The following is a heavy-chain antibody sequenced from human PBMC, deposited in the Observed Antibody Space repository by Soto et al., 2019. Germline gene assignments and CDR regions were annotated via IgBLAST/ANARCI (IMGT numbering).Heavy chain of an antibody. V-gene: IGHV1-24*01. J-gene: IGHJ4*02. D-gene: IGHD3-10*01. CDR1: GYTLTELS. CDR2: FDPEDGET. Sequence: ASVKVSCKVSGYTLTELSMHWVRQAPGKGLEWMGGFDPEDGETIYAQKFQGRVTMTEDTSTDTAYMELSSLRSEDTAVYYCASSPRKTMVRGVYFDYWGQGTLVTVSS. CDR3: ASSPRKTMVRGVYFDY.